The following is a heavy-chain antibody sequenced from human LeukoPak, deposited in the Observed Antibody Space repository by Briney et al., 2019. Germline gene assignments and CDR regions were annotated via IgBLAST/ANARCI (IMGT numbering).Heavy chain of an antibody. J-gene: IGHJ4*02. Sequence: GSLRLSCAASGSTFSSYAMSWVRQVPGKGLEWVSAISGSGGSAFYADSVKGRFTISRDNSKNTLYLQMNSLRAEDTAVYYCAKVNSGSYLFYFDYWGQGTLATVSS. D-gene: IGHD1-26*01. CDR3: AKVNSGSYLFYFDY. CDR1: GSTFSSYA. CDR2: ISGSGGSA. V-gene: IGHV3-23*01.